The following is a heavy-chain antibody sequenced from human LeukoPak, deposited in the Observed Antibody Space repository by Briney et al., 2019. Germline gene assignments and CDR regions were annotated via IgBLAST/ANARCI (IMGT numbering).Heavy chain of an antibody. Sequence: PGGSLRLSCAASGFTFSSYAMSWVRQAPGKGLEWVAVIWYDGSNKYYADSVKGRFTISRDNSKNTLYLQMNSLRAEDTAVYYCARDPGTSDDAFDIWGQGTMVTVSS. CDR2: IWYDGSNK. V-gene: IGHV3-33*08. D-gene: IGHD6-13*01. CDR1: GFTFSSYA. J-gene: IGHJ3*02. CDR3: ARDPGTSDDAFDI.